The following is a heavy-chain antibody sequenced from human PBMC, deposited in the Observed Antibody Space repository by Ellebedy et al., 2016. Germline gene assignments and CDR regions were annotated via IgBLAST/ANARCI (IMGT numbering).Heavy chain of an antibody. CDR1: GFTFSSYG. Sequence: GGSLRLSCAASGFTFSSYGMHWVRQAPGKGLEWVAVISYDGSNKYYADSVKGRFTISRDNSKNTLYLQMNSLRAEDTAVYYCASPYPTIFGAKEGYWGQGTLVTVSS. V-gene: IGHV3-30*03. J-gene: IGHJ4*02. D-gene: IGHD3-3*01. CDR2: ISYDGSNK. CDR3: ASPYPTIFGAKEGY.